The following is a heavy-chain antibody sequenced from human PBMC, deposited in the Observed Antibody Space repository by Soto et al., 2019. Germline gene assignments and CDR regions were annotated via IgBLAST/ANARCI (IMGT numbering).Heavy chain of an antibody. CDR2: ICGSGNTI. CDR3: ARDRLPMVVVVMGWFDP. V-gene: IGHV3-11*01. CDR1: GFSFRDYY. D-gene: IGHD3-22*01. Sequence: QVQLVESGGALVKPGGSLRLSCAASGFSFRDYYMSWIRQAPGKGLEWISYICGSGNTIYYADSVKGRFIISRDNAKNSLFLQMNSLRADDTAVYYCARDRLPMVVVVMGWFDPWGQGTLVTVSS. J-gene: IGHJ5*02.